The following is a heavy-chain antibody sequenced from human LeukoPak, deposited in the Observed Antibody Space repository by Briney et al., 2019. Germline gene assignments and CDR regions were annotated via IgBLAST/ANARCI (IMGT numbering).Heavy chain of an antibody. CDR3: ARVQPGGNLPGTIVD. V-gene: IGHV1-18*01. CDR1: GYTFTSYG. Sequence: ASVKVSCKASGYTFTSYGISWVRQAPGQGLEWMGWISAYNGNTNYAQKLQGRVTMTTDTSTSTAYMELRSLRSDDTAVYYCARVQPGGNLPGTIVDWGQGTLVTVSS. J-gene: IGHJ4*02. D-gene: IGHD4-23*01. CDR2: ISAYNGNT.